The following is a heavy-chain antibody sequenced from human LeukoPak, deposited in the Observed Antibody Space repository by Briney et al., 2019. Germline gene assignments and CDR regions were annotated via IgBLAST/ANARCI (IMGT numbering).Heavy chain of an antibody. CDR2: INAYNGNT. V-gene: IGHV1-18*01. CDR1: VYTFTSYG. J-gene: IGHJ4*02. D-gene: IGHD5-24*01. CDR3: AREHRWLQSLYYFDY. Sequence: ASVTVSCTPSVYTFTSYGISWVRQAPGQGLEWMGWINAYNGNTNYAQKLQGRVTMTTDTSTSTAYMELKSLRSDDTAVYYCAREHRWLQSLYYFDYWGQGTLVTVSS.